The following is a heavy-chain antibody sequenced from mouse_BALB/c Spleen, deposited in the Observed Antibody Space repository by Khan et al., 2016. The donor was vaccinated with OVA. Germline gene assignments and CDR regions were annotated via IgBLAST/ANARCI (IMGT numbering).Heavy chain of an antibody. CDR2: ISYSGST. Sequence: EVQLQQSGPGLVKPSQSLSLTCTVTGYSITSGYGWNCIRQFPGNKLEWMGYISYSGSTNYNPSLKSRISITRDTSKNQFFLQLNSVTTEDTATYYCARTARIKYWGQGTTLTVSS. CDR1: GYSITSGYG. D-gene: IGHD1-2*01. V-gene: IGHV3-2*02. J-gene: IGHJ2*01. CDR3: ARTARIKY.